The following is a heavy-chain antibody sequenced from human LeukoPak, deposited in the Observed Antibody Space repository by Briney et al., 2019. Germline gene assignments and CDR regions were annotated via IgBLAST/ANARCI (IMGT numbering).Heavy chain of an antibody. CDR3: ARDYIVVVPAALRRYYYYYMDV. Sequence: SQNLSLTCTVSGGSISSGDYYWSWIRHRPGKGLEWIGHIYYRRSTYYNPYLKSRVNLSIDTSKNQFSLKLSSVTAADTAVYYCARDYIVVVPAALRRYYYYYMDVWGKGTTVTVSS. CDR2: IYYRRST. V-gene: IGHV4-30-4*08. D-gene: IGHD2-2*01. CDR1: GGSISSGDYY. J-gene: IGHJ6*03.